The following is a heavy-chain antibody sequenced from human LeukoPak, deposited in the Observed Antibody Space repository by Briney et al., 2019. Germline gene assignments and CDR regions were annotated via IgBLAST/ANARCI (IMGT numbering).Heavy chain of an antibody. CDR1: GFTFSSYS. J-gene: IGHJ4*02. V-gene: IGHV3-21*01. CDR3: ASLPTYYDILTGPDFDY. D-gene: IGHD3-9*01. Sequence: PGGSLRLSCAASGFTFSSYSMNWVRQAPGKGLEWVSSISSSSSYIYYADSVKGRFTISRDNAKNSLYLQMNSLRAEDTAVYYCASLPTYYDILTGPDFDYWGQGTLVTVSS. CDR2: ISSSSSYI.